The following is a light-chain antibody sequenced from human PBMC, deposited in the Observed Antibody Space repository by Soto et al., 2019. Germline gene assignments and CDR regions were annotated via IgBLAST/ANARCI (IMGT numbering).Light chain of an antibody. CDR2: GAS. CDR3: QQYGSSPPET. Sequence: EIVLTQSPGTLSLSPGERATLSCRASQSVSSSYLAWYQQKPGQAPRLLIYGASSRATGIPDRFSGSGSGTDFTHTISRLEPEDFAVYYCQQYGSSPPETFGQGTKVDIK. CDR1: QSVSSSY. J-gene: IGKJ1*01. V-gene: IGKV3-20*01.